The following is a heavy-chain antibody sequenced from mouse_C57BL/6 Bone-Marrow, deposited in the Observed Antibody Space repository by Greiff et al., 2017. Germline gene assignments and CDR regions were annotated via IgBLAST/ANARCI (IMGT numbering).Heavy chain of an antibody. CDR3: ASLYDGYYAPFDY. J-gene: IGHJ2*01. Sequence: QVQLQQPGAELVRPGSSVKLSCKASGYTFTSYWMHWVKQRPIQGLEWIGNIDPSDSETHYNQKFKDKATLTVAKSSSTAYMQLSSLTSEDSAVYYCASLYDGYYAPFDYWGQGTTLTVSS. CDR2: IDPSDSET. V-gene: IGHV1-52*01. CDR1: GYTFTSYW. D-gene: IGHD2-3*01.